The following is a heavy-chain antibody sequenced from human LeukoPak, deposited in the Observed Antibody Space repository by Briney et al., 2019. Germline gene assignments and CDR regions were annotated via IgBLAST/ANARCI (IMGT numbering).Heavy chain of an antibody. Sequence: PGRSLRLSCAASGFTFSSYGMHWVRQAPGKGLEWVAVISYDGSNKYYADSVKGRFTISRDNSKNTLYLQMNSLRAEDTAVYYCAKVAHGNYGDYHSFDYWGQGTLVTVSS. CDR2: ISYDGSNK. CDR3: AKVAHGNYGDYHSFDY. J-gene: IGHJ4*02. V-gene: IGHV3-30*18. CDR1: GFTFSSYG. D-gene: IGHD4-17*01.